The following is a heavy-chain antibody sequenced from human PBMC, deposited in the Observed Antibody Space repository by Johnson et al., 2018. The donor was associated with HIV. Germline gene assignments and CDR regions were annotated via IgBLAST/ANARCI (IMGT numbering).Heavy chain of an antibody. CDR2: ISGSGGSR. J-gene: IGHJ3*02. CDR3: AKGMLAERGAFDI. V-gene: IGHV3-23*04. CDR1: GFTFSSYA. Sequence: EVQLVESGGGLVQPGGSLRLSCAASGFTFSSYAMSWVRQAPGKGLEWVSAISGSGGSRGYADSVKGRFIISRDNAKNSLNLQMNSLRAEDTALYYCAKGMLAERGAFDILGQGTMVTVSS. D-gene: IGHD3-3*02.